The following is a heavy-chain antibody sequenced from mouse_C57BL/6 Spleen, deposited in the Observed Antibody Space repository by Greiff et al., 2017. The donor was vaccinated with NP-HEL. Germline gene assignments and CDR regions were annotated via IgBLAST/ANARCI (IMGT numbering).Heavy chain of an antibody. Sequence: EVQLVESGGDLVKPGGSLKLSCAASGFTFSSYGMSWVRQTPDKRLEWVATISSGGSYTYYPDSVKGRFTISRDNAKNTLYLQMSSLKSEDTAMYYCARQRAIYYYGSSPYYYAMDYWGQGTSVTVSS. D-gene: IGHD1-1*01. CDR2: ISSGGSYT. V-gene: IGHV5-6*01. J-gene: IGHJ4*01. CDR1: GFTFSSYG. CDR3: ARQRAIYYYGSSPYYYAMDY.